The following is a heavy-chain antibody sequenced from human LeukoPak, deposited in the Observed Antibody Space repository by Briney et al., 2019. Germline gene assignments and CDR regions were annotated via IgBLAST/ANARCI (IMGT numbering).Heavy chain of an antibody. CDR1: DYSISSIYY. V-gene: IGHV4-61*01. CDR3: ARGEYYYGSGSYLFDY. J-gene: IGHJ4*02. D-gene: IGHD3-10*01. Sequence: PSETLSLTCTVSDYSISSIYYWGWIRQPPGKGLEWIGYIYYSGSTNYNPSLKSRVTISVDTSKNQFSLKLSSVTAADTAVYYCARGEYYYGSGSYLFDYWGQGTLVTVSS. CDR2: IYYSGST.